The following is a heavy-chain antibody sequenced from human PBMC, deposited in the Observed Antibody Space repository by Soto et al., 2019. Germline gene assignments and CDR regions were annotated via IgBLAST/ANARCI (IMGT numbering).Heavy chain of an antibody. V-gene: IGHV1-46*01. CDR1: GYTFTRDI. D-gene: IGHD2-15*01. CDR2: INPSGGST. CDR3: ARDKGCKAWFDP. J-gene: IGHJ5*02. Sequence: ASVKVSCKASGYTFTRDIISWVRQAPGQGLEWMGIINPSGGSTSYAQKFQGRVTMTRDTSTSTVYMELSSLRSEDTAVYYCARDKGCKAWFDPWGQGTLVTVSS.